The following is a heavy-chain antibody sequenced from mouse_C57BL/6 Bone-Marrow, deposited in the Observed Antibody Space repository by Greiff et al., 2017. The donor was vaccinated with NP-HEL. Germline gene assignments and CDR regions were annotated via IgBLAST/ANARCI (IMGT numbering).Heavy chain of an antibody. V-gene: IGHV1-81*01. CDR1: GYTFTSYG. Sequence: VQLQQSGAELARPGASVKLSCKASGYTFTSYGISWVKQRTGQGLEWIGEIYPRSGNTYYNEKFKGKATLTADKSSSTAYMELRSLTSEDSAVYFCAREGAITTVVPYWYFDVWGTGTTVTVSS. J-gene: IGHJ1*03. CDR3: AREGAITTVVPYWYFDV. CDR2: IYPRSGNT. D-gene: IGHD1-1*01.